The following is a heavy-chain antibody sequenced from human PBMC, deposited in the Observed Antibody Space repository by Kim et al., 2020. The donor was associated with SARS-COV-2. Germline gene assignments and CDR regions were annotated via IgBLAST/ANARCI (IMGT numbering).Heavy chain of an antibody. J-gene: IGHJ4*02. V-gene: IGHV3-72*01. Sequence: GGSLRLSCAVSGLTFGDHYMDWVRQAPGKGLEWVARSKNKANSYGTEYAASVNGRFIVSRDDSRNFLYLQMHSLRTEDTAVYYCARGQCRSGSCDYFDYWGQGSLVTVSS. CDR1: GLTFGDHY. CDR2: SKNKANSYGT. D-gene: IGHD2-15*01. CDR3: ARGQCRSGSCDYFDY.